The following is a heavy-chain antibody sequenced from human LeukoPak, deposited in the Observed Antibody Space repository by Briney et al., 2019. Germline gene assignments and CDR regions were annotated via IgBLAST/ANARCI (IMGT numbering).Heavy chain of an antibody. CDR1: GGSFGAHY. V-gene: IGHV4-34*01. CDR3: AREGDGSPHHFDS. Sequence: PSETLSLTCAVYGGSFGAHYWSWIRQAPGKGLEWIWEINHSGVTNYNPSLQSRVTITVDTSKKQFSLKVNSVTAADTAVYYCAREGDGSPHHFDSWGQGTLVTVSS. CDR2: INHSGVT. J-gene: IGHJ4*02. D-gene: IGHD1-26*01.